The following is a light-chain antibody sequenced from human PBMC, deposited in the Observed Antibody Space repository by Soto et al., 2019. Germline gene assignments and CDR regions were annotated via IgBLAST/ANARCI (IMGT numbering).Light chain of an antibody. V-gene: IGKV1-9*01. CDR2: VAS. CDR1: QVIISY. CDR3: QQLNTYPIT. J-gene: IGKJ5*01. Sequence: IQLTQSPSSLSASVGDRVTITCRASQVIISYLAWYQQKPGKAPKLLIYVASTLEGGVPFRFSGSGSGTDFTLTISSLQPEDFATYYCQQLNTYPITFGQGTRLEIK.